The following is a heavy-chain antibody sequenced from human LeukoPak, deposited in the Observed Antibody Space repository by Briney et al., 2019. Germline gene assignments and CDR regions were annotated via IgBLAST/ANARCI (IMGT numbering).Heavy chain of an antibody. J-gene: IGHJ4*02. Sequence: GASVKVSCKASGYTFTNYFMHWVRQAPGQRLEWMGVINPSGGGTAYARKFQGRVTMTRDTSTSTVYMELSSLSSEATAVYYCARFRGTYPIDYWGQGTLVTVSS. CDR2: INPSGGGT. CDR1: GYTFTNYF. CDR3: ARFRGTYPIDY. D-gene: IGHD1-14*01. V-gene: IGHV1-46*01.